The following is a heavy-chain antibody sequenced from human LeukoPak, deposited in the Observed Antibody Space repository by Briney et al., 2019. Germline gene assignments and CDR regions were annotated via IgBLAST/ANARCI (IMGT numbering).Heavy chain of an antibody. J-gene: IGHJ2*01. CDR1: GGXISSYY. CDR3: ARDRYEDWYFDL. Sequence: PSETLSLTCTVSGGXISSYYWSWIRQPPGKGLEWIGYISYSGSTNYNPSLRSRVTISVDPSKNQFSLKLSSVTAADTAVYYCARDRYEDWYFDLWGRGALVTVSS. CDR2: ISYSGST. D-gene: IGHD1-14*01. V-gene: IGHV4-59*01.